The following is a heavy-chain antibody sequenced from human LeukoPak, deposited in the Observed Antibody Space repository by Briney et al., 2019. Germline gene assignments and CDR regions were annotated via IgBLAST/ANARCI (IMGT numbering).Heavy chain of an antibody. Sequence: GSPGLSCAASEFTFNNYNMNWVRRAPGKGLEWVSFITSSSSTINYADSVKGRFTISRDNAKNSLYLQMNSLRDEDTAVYYCARDLSNGFDIWGQGTLGTVSS. D-gene: IGHD3-16*02. V-gene: IGHV3-48*02. CDR1: EFTFNNYN. CDR2: ITSSSSTI. CDR3: ARDLSNGFDI. J-gene: IGHJ3*02.